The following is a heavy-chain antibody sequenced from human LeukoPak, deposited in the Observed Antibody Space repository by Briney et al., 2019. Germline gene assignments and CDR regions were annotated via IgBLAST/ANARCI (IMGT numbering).Heavy chain of an antibody. J-gene: IGHJ4*02. CDR1: DFPFSNYN. CDR3: ARVPDLYGGYKSYFDY. CDR2: ISSSGDYI. D-gene: IGHD4-17*01. V-gene: IGHV3-21*01. Sequence: GGSLRLSCAASDFPFSNYNLNWVRQAPGKGLEWVSSISSSGDYIYFADSLKGRFTISRDNAKNSLYLQMNSLRAEDTAVYYCARVPDLYGGYKSYFDYWGQGTLVTVSS.